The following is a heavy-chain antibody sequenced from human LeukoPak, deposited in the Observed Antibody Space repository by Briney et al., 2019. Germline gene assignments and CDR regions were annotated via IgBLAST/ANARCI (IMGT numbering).Heavy chain of an antibody. CDR3: ARERETTVTYDAFDI. D-gene: IGHD4-17*01. V-gene: IGHV3-48*03. Sequence: GGSLRLSCVASGFTFSSYEMNWVRQAPGKGLEGVSYISRSGSTIYHADSVKGRFTLSRDNAKKSLYLEMKSLRAEDTAVYYCARERETTVTYDAFDIWGLGTMVTVSS. CDR1: GFTFSSYE. J-gene: IGHJ3*02. CDR2: ISRSGSTI.